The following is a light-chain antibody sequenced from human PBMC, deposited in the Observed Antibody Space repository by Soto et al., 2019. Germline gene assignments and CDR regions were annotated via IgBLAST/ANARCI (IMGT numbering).Light chain of an antibody. Sequence: DIVMTQSPATLSVSPGERATLSCRASQSVSSNLAWYQQTPGQAPRLLIYAASTRATGIPARFSGSGSGTDFTLTICSLQSEDFAVYYCQHYNNWPPCTFGQGTKVEIK. CDR3: QHYNNWPPCT. CDR2: AAS. CDR1: QSVSSN. V-gene: IGKV3-15*01. J-gene: IGKJ1*01.